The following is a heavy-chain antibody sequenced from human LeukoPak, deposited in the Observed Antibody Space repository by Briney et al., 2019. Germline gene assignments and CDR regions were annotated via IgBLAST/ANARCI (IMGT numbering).Heavy chain of an antibody. CDR3: ARESGGNTPYYFDY. CDR1: VFTFSTYA. Sequence: GGSLRLSCAASVFTFSTYALHWVRQAPGKGLEWVAVISYDDGSNKYYADSVKGRFTISRDNSKNTLYLQMNSLRTEDTAVYYCARESGGNTPYYFDYWGQGTLVTVSS. D-gene: IGHD2-2*02. J-gene: IGHJ4*02. CDR2: ISYDDGSNK. V-gene: IGHV3-30*04.